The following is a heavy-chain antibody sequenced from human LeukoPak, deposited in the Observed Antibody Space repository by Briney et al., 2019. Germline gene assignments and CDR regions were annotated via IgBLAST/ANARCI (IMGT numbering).Heavy chain of an antibody. J-gene: IGHJ4*02. V-gene: IGHV4-61*02. D-gene: IGHD2-2*01. CDR3: ARGCISTTCYGGFDY. CDR1: GGSISSSSYY. CDR2: IYTSGST. Sequence: SETLSLTCTVSGGSISSSSYYWSWIRQPAGKGLEWIGRIYTSGSTNYNPSLKSRVTMSVDTSKNQFSLKLSFVTAADTAVYYCARGCISTTCYGGFDYWGQGTLVTVSS.